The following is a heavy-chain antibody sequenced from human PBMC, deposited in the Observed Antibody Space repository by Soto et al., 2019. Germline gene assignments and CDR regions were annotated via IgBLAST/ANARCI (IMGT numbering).Heavy chain of an antibody. CDR2: MHHSGST. CDR3: AKMVGATMVDH. CDR1: GASISSTSSGDW. D-gene: IGHD1-26*01. V-gene: IGHV4-4*02. Sequence: QVQLQESGPGLVKPSGTLSLTCTVSGASISSTSSGDWWSWVRQPPGKGLEWIGEMHHSGSTNYSPALKGRVPLSVDKSKNQFSLRLSSVTAADTAVYYCAKMVGATMVDHWGQGTLVAVSS. J-gene: IGHJ4*02.